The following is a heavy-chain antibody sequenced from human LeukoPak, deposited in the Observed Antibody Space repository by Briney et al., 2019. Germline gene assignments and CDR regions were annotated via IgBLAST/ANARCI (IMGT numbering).Heavy chain of an antibody. CDR2: INHSGST. V-gene: IGHV4-34*01. CDR3: ARVSRYYYGSGSYYIDY. J-gene: IGHJ4*02. D-gene: IGHD3-10*01. CDR1: GGSFSGYY. Sequence: PSETLSLTCAVYGGSFSGYYWSWIRQPPGKGLEWIGEINHSGSTNYNPSLKSRVTISVDTSKNQFSLKLSSVTAADTAVYYCARVSRYYYGSGSYYIDYWGQGTLVTVSS.